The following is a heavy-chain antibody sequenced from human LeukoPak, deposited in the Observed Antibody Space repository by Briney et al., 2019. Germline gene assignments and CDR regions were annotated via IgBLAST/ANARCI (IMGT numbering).Heavy chain of an antibody. CDR1: VFPLRIYQ. CDR2: IRSSGNTI. J-gene: IGHJ3*02. Sequence: GGSLRLSCAASVFPLRIYQMKGVREAPGKGVEGGSYIRSSGNTIYYAHSVKGRFTISRDKAKTSMYLQMNSLRAEDTAVYYCAREQFLAAAATDAFDIWGPGKMVTVSS. V-gene: IGHV3-48*03. CDR3: AREQFLAAAATDAFDI. D-gene: IGHD6-13*01.